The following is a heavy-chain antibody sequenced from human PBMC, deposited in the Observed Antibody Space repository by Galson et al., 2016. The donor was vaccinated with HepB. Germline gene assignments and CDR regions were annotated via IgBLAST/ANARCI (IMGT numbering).Heavy chain of an antibody. CDR2: ISDTGSTR. V-gene: IGHV3-48*01. Sequence: SLRLSCAASGFTFSSYNMKWVRQAPGKGLEWVSYISDTGSTRYYADSVKGRFTISRDNAKNSVYLQMNSLRAEDTAIYYCASILPFLQLSTAKGGMDVWGKGTTVTVSS. CDR3: ASILPFLQLSTAKGGMDV. CDR1: GFTFSSYN. J-gene: IGHJ6*04. D-gene: IGHD3-3*02.